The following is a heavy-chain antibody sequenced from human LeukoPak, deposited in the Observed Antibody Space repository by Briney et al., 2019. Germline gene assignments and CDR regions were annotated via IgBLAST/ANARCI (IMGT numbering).Heavy chain of an antibody. D-gene: IGHD3-22*01. Sequence: ASVKVSCKASGYTFTSYGISWVRQAPGQGLEWMGWISAYNGNTNYAQKLQGRVTMTTDTSTSTAYTELRSLRSDDTAVYYCAGTYYYDSSGYYPAFDYWGQGTLVTVSS. CDR3: AGTYYYDSSGYYPAFDY. V-gene: IGHV1-18*01. CDR2: ISAYNGNT. J-gene: IGHJ4*02. CDR1: GYTFTSYG.